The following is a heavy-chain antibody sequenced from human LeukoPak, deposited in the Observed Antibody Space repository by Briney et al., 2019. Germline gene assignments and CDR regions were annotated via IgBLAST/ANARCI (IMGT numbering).Heavy chain of an antibody. J-gene: IGHJ3*02. CDR2: ISSNGGST. D-gene: IGHD3-10*02. CDR3: VKAIIPYYYVKNAFDI. V-gene: IGHV3-64D*06. CDR1: GFTFSSYA. Sequence: GGSLRLSCSASGFTFSSYAMHWVRQAPGKGLEYVSAISSNGGSTYYADSVRGRFTISRDNSKNTLYLQMSSLRAEDTAVYYCVKAIIPYYYVKNAFDIWGQGTMVTVSS.